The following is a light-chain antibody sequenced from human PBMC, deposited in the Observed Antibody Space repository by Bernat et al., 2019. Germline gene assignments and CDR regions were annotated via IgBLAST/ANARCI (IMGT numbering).Light chain of an antibody. Sequence: QSALTQPASVSGSPGQSITISCTGTSSDVGAYNYVSWYQQHPGRAPKLMIYEVRDRPSGISNRFSGSKSGNTASLTISGLLAEDEADYYCSSYTSSSTLVFGGGTRLTVL. CDR2: EVR. V-gene: IGLV2-14*01. CDR1: SSDVGAYNY. J-gene: IGLJ3*02. CDR3: SSYTSSSTLV.